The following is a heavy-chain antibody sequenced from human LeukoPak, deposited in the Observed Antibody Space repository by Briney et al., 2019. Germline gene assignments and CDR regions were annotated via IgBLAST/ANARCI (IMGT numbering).Heavy chain of an antibody. CDR2: ISGSGTNT. CDR1: GFTFSSYA. D-gene: IGHD1-26*01. Sequence: GGSLRLSCAASGFTFSSYAMNWVRQAPGKGLEWVSGISGSGTNTDYIDSVKGRFTVSRDNAKNSLYLQMNSLRAEDTAVYYCARDLLGWELHYFDYWGQGTLVTVSS. J-gene: IGHJ4*02. V-gene: IGHV3-23*01. CDR3: ARDLLGWELHYFDY.